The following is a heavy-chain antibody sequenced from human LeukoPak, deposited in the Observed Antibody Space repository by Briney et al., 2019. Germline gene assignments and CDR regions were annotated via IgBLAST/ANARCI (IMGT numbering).Heavy chain of an antibody. CDR2: IYSSGST. Sequence: GGSLRLSCAASGFSVSSNYMSWVRQAPGKGLTWVSVIYSSGSTYYADSVKGRFAISRDDSKNTLHLQMNSLRDEDTAIYYCAKTAGWPYYFDCWGQGTLVTVSS. D-gene: IGHD5-24*01. CDR3: AKTAGWPYYFDC. CDR1: GFSVSSNY. V-gene: IGHV3-53*01. J-gene: IGHJ4*02.